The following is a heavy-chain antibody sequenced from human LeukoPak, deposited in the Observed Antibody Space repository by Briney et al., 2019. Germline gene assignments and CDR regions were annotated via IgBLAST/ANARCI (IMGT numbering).Heavy chain of an antibody. D-gene: IGHD3-10*01. CDR1: GGSISSSSYY. CDR3: ARQKIGWGLWFGELPSYFDY. CDR2: IYYSGST. Sequence: SETLSLTCTVSGGSISSSSYYWGWIRQPPGKGLEWIGSIYYSGSTYYNPSLKSRVTISVDTSKNQFSLKLSSVTAADTAVYYCARQKIGWGLWFGELPSYFDYWGQGTLVTVSS. J-gene: IGHJ4*02. V-gene: IGHV4-39*01.